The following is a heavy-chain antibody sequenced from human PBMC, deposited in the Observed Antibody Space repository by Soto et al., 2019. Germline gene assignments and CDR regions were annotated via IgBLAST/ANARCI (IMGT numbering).Heavy chain of an antibody. V-gene: IGHV4-39*01. Sequence: SETRSLTCTVSGGSISSSSYYWGWIRQPPGKGLEWIGSIYYSGSTYYNPSLKSRVTISVDTSKNQFSQKLSCVTAADTAVYYCARLDDSGGNWYFDLWGRGTLVTVSS. D-gene: IGHD2-15*01. CDR2: IYYSGST. CDR3: ARLDDSGGNWYFDL. J-gene: IGHJ2*01. CDR1: GGSISSSSYY.